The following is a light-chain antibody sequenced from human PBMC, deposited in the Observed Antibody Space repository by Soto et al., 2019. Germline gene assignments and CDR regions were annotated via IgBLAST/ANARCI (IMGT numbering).Light chain of an antibody. J-gene: IGLJ1*01. CDR2: GNI. V-gene: IGLV1-40*01. CDR3: QSYDSTLSARYD. Sequence: QSVLTQPPSVSGAPGQRVTISCTGSSSNIGADYDVHWYQQRPGTAPKLLIFGNINRPSGVPDRFSGSKSGTSASLAITGLQAEDEGDYYCQSYDSTLSARYDFGTGTKLTVL. CDR1: SSNIGADYD.